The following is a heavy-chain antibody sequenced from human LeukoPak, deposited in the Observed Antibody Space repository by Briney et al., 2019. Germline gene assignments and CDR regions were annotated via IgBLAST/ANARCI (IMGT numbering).Heavy chain of an antibody. D-gene: IGHD6-19*01. J-gene: IGHJ4*02. CDR1: GGSISSGGYY. Sequence: SQTLSLTCTVSGGSISSGGYYWSWIRQPPGKGLEWIGYIYHSGSTYYNPSLKSRATISVDRSKNQFSLKLSSVTAADTAVYYCARESSGWYEIDYWGQGTLVTVSS. CDR3: ARESSGWYEIDY. V-gene: IGHV4-30-2*01. CDR2: IYHSGST.